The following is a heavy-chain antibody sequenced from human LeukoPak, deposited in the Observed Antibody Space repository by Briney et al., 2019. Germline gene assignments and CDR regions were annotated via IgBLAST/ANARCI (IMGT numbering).Heavy chain of an antibody. CDR2: ISSSSSYI. J-gene: IGHJ5*02. Sequence: GGSLGLSGPASGFTFSSNSMNWVRQAPGKGLEWVSSISSSSSYIYYADSVKGRFIISRDNAKNSLYLQMNSLRAEDTAVYYCAREDENWFDPWGQGTLVTVSS. CDR1: GFTFSSNS. V-gene: IGHV3-21*01. CDR3: AREDENWFDP.